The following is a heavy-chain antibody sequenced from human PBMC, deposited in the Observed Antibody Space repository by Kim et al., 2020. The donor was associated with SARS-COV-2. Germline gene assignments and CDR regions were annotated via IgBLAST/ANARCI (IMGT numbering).Heavy chain of an antibody. D-gene: IGHD3-22*01. Sequence: SETLSLTCTVSGGSISSSSYYWGWIRQPPGKGLEWIGSIYYSGSTYYNPSLKSRVTISVDTSKNQFSLKLSSVTAADTAVYYCARLSWEYYDSSGYSNGFVPWGQGSLVTVST. J-gene: IGHJ5*02. V-gene: IGHV4-39*01. CDR1: GGSISSSSYY. CDR2: IYYSGST. CDR3: ARLSWEYYDSSGYSNGFVP.